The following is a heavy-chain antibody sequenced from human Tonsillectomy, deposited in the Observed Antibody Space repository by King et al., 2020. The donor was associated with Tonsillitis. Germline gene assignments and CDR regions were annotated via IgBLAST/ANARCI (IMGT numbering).Heavy chain of an antibody. V-gene: IGHV3-53*01. CDR2: VYSDADT. D-gene: IGHD7-27*01. Sequence: VQLVESGGGLIQPGGSLRLSCAASGFNIRNNHMNWVRQAPGTGLEWVSVVYSDADTYHADSVKGRFTISRDNSKNTVYLQMNSLRAEDTAVYYCARDTGAGHSGFALWGPGTMLPFSS. CDR3: ARDTGAGHSGFAL. CDR1: GFNIRNNH. J-gene: IGHJ3*01.